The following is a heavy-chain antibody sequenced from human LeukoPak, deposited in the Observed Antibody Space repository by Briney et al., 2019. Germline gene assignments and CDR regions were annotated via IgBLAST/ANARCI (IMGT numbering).Heavy chain of an antibody. CDR1: GYSISSGYY. CDR3: ASQKSMTGDFDY. V-gene: IGHV4-38-2*02. Sequence: SETLSLTCTVSGYSISSGYYWGWIRQPPGKGLEWTGSIDHSGSTNYNPSLKSRVTISVDKSKNQFSLKLSSVTAADTAVYYCASQKSMTGDFDYWGQGTLVTVSS. J-gene: IGHJ4*02. D-gene: IGHD3-10*02. CDR2: IDHSGST.